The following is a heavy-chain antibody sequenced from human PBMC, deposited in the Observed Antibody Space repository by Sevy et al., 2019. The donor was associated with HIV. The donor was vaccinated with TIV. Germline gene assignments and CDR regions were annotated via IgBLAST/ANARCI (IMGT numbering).Heavy chain of an antibody. CDR2: IKSKTDGGTT. D-gene: IGHD2-15*01. V-gene: IGHV3-15*01. J-gene: IGHJ3*02. Sequence: GGSLRLSCAASGFTFSNAWMSWVRQAPGKGLEWVGRIKSKTDGGTTDYAAPVKGRFTISRDDSKNTLYLQMNSLKTEHTAVYYCTTRLIVAANAFDIWGQGTMVTVSS. CDR1: GFTFSNAW. CDR3: TTRLIVAANAFDI.